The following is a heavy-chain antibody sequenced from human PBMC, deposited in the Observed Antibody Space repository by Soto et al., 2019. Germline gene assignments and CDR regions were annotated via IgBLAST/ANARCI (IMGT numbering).Heavy chain of an antibody. Sequence: PGGSLRLSCAASGFTFSSSWMTWVRQAPGKGLEWVASIKQDGSEIHYVDSVKGRFTLSRDNAKKSVFLQMNSLRADDTAVYYCAILYSDYWGQGTLVTVSS. CDR3: AILYSDY. D-gene: IGHD1-26*01. V-gene: IGHV3-7*01. CDR1: GFTFSSSW. CDR2: IKQDGSEI. J-gene: IGHJ4*02.